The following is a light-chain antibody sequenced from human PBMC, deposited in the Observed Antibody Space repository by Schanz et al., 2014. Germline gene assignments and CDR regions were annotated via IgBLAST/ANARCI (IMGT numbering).Light chain of an antibody. CDR1: SGDVGAYNY. CDR3: QTYDISLSAWV. J-gene: IGLJ3*02. V-gene: IGLV2-14*03. Sequence: QSALTQPASVSGSPGQSITISCTGTSGDVGAYNYVSWYQHHPGKAPKLMIFDVSHRPSGVPDRFSGSKSGNTASLTISGLQAEDEADYYCQTYDISLSAWVFGGGTKLTVL. CDR2: DVS.